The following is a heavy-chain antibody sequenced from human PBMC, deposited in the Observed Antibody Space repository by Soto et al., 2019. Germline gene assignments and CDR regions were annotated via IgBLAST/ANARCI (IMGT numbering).Heavy chain of an antibody. Sequence: QVQLVQSGAEVKKPGASVKVSCKASGYTFTSYGISWVRQAPGQGLEWMGWISAYNGNTNYAQKLQGRVTMTTDTSTSTAYMELRRLRSDDTAVYYCARDGYYDILTGYPDFDYWGQGTLVTVSS. CDR2: ISAYNGNT. J-gene: IGHJ4*02. CDR3: ARDGYYDILTGYPDFDY. D-gene: IGHD3-9*01. V-gene: IGHV1-18*01. CDR1: GYTFTSYG.